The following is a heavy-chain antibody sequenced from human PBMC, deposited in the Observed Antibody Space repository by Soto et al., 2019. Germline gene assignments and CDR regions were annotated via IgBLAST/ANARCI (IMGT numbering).Heavy chain of an antibody. V-gene: IGHV4-39*01. CDR3: ASKYYDFWRDKPGYYYYYMDV. CDR1: GGSISSSSYY. CDR2: IYYSGST. Sequence: SETLSLTCTVSGGSISSSSYYWGWIRQPPGKGLEWIGSIYYSGSTYYNPSLKSRVTISVDTSKNQFSLKLSSVTAADTAVYYCASKYYDFWRDKPGYYYYYMDVWGKGTTVTVSS. J-gene: IGHJ6*03. D-gene: IGHD3-3*01.